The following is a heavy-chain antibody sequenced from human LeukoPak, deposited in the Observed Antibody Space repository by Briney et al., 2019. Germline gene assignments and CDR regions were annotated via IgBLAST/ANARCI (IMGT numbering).Heavy chain of an antibody. Sequence: PSETLSLTCTVSAYSISSGYFWGWIRQPPGKGPEWIGSIFHSGSVYYNPSLQSRVTISVDTSTNRFSLKLTSVTAADTAVYYCARADYSSTWSHDYYYMDVWGKGTTVTVSS. J-gene: IGHJ6*03. CDR1: AYSISSGYF. CDR3: ARADYSSTWSHDYYYMDV. D-gene: IGHD6-13*01. V-gene: IGHV4-38-2*02. CDR2: IFHSGSV.